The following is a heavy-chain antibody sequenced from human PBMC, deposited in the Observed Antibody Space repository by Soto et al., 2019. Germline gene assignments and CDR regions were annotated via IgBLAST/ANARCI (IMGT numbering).Heavy chain of an antibody. CDR3: ARGLIAAAGTGFAY. D-gene: IGHD6-13*01. CDR2: IYYSGST. V-gene: IGHV4-59*02. Sequence: SETLALSCTVSGGSVSSYYWSWIRQPPGKGLEWIGYIYYSGSTNYNPSLKSRVTISVDTSKNQFSLKLSSVTAADTAVYYCARGLIAAAGTGFAYWGQGTLVTVSS. J-gene: IGHJ4*02. CDR1: GGSVSSYY.